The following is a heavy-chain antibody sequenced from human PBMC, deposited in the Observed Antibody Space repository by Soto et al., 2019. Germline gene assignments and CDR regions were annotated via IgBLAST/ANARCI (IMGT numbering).Heavy chain of an antibody. J-gene: IGHJ5*02. Sequence: SDTLSLTCGVSGDSISTVNWWSWVRQSPGKGLEWIGEIYHSGSTSYNPSLKSRVTMSVDKSKNQFSLQLTSVTAADTAVYYCATFSGFFTISPFDAWGQGILVTVSS. CDR1: GDSISTVNW. V-gene: IGHV4-4*02. D-gene: IGHD2-8*01. CDR3: ATFSGFFTISPFDA. CDR2: IYHSGST.